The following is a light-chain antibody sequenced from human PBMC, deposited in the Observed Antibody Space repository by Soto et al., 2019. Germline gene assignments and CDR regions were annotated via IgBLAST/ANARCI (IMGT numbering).Light chain of an antibody. CDR2: GNN. J-gene: IGLJ3*02. V-gene: IGLV1-40*01. CDR3: QSYDNSLSWV. CDR1: SSNIGAGYD. Sequence: QSVLTQPPSVSGAPGQRVTISCTGSSSNIGAGYDVHWYQQLPGTAPKLLIHGNNNRPSGVPDRFSGSKSGTSASLAITGLQAEDEADYYCQSYDNSLSWVFGGGTKLTVL.